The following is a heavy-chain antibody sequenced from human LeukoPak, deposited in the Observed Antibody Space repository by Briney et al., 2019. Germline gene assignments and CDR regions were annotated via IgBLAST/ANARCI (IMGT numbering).Heavy chain of an antibody. CDR1: GFTFEDYG. Sequence: GGSLRLSCAASGFTFEDYGMSWVRQAPGKGLEWVSAISGSGGSTYYADSVKGRFTISRDNSKNTLYLQMNSLRAEDTAVYYCAKCILTGYYKGYMDVWGKGTTVTISS. CDR2: ISGSGGST. D-gene: IGHD3-9*01. J-gene: IGHJ6*03. CDR3: AKCILTGYYKGYMDV. V-gene: IGHV3-23*01.